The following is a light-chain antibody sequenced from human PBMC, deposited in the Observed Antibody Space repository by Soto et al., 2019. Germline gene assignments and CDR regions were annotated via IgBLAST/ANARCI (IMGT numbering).Light chain of an antibody. CDR1: QSISRN. Sequence: DIQLTQSPSSLSASVGDRITISCRASQSISRNLNWYQQMPGKAPNLLIYAARDLQSGVTVRFSGSGSGTEFNLTISSLQPEDLAAYYCQQSHSTPYTFGQGTKLAI. V-gene: IGKV1-39*01. CDR2: AAR. J-gene: IGKJ2*01. CDR3: QQSHSTPYT.